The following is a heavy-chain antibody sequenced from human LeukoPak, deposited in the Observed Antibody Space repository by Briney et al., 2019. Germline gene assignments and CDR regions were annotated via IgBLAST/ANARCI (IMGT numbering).Heavy chain of an antibody. CDR3: AREILMVYAKVWYFDL. CDR2: IYYSGST. V-gene: IGHV4-39*02. J-gene: IGHJ2*01. D-gene: IGHD2-8*01. Sequence: KPSETLSLTCTVSGGSISSSSYYWGWIRQPPGKGLEWIGSIYYSGSTYYNPSLKSRVTISVDTSKNQFSLKLSSVTAADTAVYYCAREILMVYAKVWYFDLWGPSTLVTVSS. CDR1: GGSISSSSYY.